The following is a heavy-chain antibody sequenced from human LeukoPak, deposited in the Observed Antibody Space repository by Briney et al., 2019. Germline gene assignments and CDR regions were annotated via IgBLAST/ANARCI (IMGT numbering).Heavy chain of an antibody. CDR2: ISDRTGRT. CDR1: GFTFSSYA. V-gene: IGHV3-23*01. D-gene: IGHD1-26*01. Sequence: GGSLRLSCAASGFTFSSYAMNWVRQAPGKGLEWVSSISDRTGRTYYADSVKGRFIISRDNSQNTVSLQMNSLRAEDTAVYYCAKTRGTYNAFYYYMDVWGKGTTVTVS. J-gene: IGHJ6*03. CDR3: AKTRGTYNAFYYYMDV.